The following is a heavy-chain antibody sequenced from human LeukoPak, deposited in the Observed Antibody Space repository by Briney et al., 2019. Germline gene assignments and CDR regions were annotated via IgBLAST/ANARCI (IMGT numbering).Heavy chain of an antibody. Sequence: GESLKISCKGSGYSFTNYWIGWVRQMPGKGLEWMVIINPGDSETRYSPSCQGQVTISADKSISTAYLQWSSLRASDTAVYYCARDSGNNAVAAFDIWGQGTMVTVSS. V-gene: IGHV5-51*01. CDR1: GYSFTNYW. D-gene: IGHD4-23*01. J-gene: IGHJ3*02. CDR2: INPGDSET. CDR3: ARDSGNNAVAAFDI.